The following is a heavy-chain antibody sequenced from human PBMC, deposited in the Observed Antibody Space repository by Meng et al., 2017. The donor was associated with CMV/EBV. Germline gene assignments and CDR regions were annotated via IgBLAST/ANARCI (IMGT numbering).Heavy chain of an antibody. V-gene: IGHV1-69*12. CDR3: ARGYYDSSGYYYRGGYYFDY. CDR2: IIPIFGTA. Sequence: QVRLGQAGAEGKKPGSSVKVSCKASGGTFSSYAISWVRQAPGQGLEWMGGIIPIFGTANYAQKFQGRVTITADESTSTAYMELSSLRSEDTAVYYCARGYYDSSGYYYRGGYYFDYWGQGTLVTVSS. J-gene: IGHJ4*02. D-gene: IGHD3-22*01. CDR1: GGTFSSYA.